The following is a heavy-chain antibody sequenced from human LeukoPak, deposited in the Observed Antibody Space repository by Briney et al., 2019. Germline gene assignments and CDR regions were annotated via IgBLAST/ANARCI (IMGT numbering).Heavy chain of an antibody. D-gene: IGHD1-26*01. J-gene: IGHJ3*02. Sequence: PGGSLRLSCAASGFTFSTYGMNWVRQAPGKGLEWVSYISSSTSTIYYADSVKGRFTISRDNAKNSLYLQMNSLRADDTAVYYCAGDPIVGADDGFDIWGQGTMVTVSS. CDR3: AGDPIVGADDGFDI. CDR1: GFTFSTYG. CDR2: ISSSTSTI. V-gene: IGHV3-48*01.